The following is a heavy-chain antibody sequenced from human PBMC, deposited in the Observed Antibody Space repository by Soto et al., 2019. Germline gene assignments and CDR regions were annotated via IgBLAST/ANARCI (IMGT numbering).Heavy chain of an antibody. Sequence: SETLSLTCTVSGASISSYYWSWIRQPPGKGLEWIGYIYYSRSTNYNPSLKSRVTISVDTSKNQFSLKLSSVTAADTAMYYCARDTTPSLWGQGTLVTVS. D-gene: IGHD1-1*01. V-gene: IGHV4-59*01. CDR2: IYYSRST. CDR1: GASISSYY. J-gene: IGHJ4*02. CDR3: ARDTTPSL.